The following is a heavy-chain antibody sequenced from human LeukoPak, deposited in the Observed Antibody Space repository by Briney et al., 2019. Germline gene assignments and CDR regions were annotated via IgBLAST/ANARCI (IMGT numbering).Heavy chain of an antibody. J-gene: IGHJ5*02. Sequence: PSETLSLTCTVSGGSNSSYYWSWIRQAAGKGLEWIGRIYTSGSTNYNPSLKSRVTMSVDMSKNQFSLNLTSVTAADTAVYYCARETGSSRWFDPWGQGTLVSVFS. CDR1: GGSNSSYY. CDR2: IYTSGST. CDR3: ARETGSSRWFDP. D-gene: IGHD1-26*01. V-gene: IGHV4-4*07.